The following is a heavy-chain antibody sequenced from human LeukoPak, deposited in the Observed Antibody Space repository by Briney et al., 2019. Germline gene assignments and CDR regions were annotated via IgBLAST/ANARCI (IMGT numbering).Heavy chain of an antibody. D-gene: IGHD6-13*01. CDR2: INHRGSDQ. Sequence: GGSLRLSCAASGFTFGSSWMIWVRQAPGEGLEWVANINHRGSDQRYVDSVKGRFTISRDNTKNSLYLQMNGLRAEDTAVYYCAREPAQHLAPLDWYFDLWGRGTQVTVSS. J-gene: IGHJ2*01. V-gene: IGHV3-7*03. CDR1: GFTFGSSW. CDR3: AREPAQHLAPLDWYFDL.